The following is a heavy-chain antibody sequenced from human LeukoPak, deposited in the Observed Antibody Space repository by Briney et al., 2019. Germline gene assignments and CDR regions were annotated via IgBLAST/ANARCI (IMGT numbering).Heavy chain of an antibody. Sequence: GGSPRLSCAASGFTFSSYSMNWVRQAPGKGLEWVSYISSSSSTIYYADSVKGRFTISRDNSKNTLYLQMSSLRAEDTAVYYCARDRRGYGGNFDYWGQGTLVTVSS. J-gene: IGHJ4*02. V-gene: IGHV3-48*01. CDR3: ARDRRGYGGNFDY. D-gene: IGHD4-23*01. CDR2: ISSSSSTI. CDR1: GFTFSSYS.